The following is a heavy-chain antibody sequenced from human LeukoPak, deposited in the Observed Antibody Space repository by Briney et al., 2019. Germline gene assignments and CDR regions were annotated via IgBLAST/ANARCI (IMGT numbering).Heavy chain of an antibody. CDR1: GGSFSGYY. CDR2: INHSGST. J-gene: IGHJ4*02. D-gene: IGHD5-18*01. CDR3: ARQSAYSNGFDY. V-gene: IGHV4-34*01. Sequence: SETLSLTCAVYGGSFSGYYWSWIRQPPGKGLEWIGEINHSGSTSYNPSLKSRVTISVDKSKNQFSLQLNSVTAADTAVYYCARQSAYSNGFDYWGQGTLVTVSS.